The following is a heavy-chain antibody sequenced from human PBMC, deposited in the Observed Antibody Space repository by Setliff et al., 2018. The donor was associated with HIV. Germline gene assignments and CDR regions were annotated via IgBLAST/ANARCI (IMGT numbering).Heavy chain of an antibody. J-gene: IGHJ4*02. CDR2: ISGSGGRT. CDR3: AKEGAVTTTGAFLDH. D-gene: IGHD4-17*01. CDR1: GFTFSNYG. V-gene: IGHV3-23*01. Sequence: GESLRLSCAASGFTFSNYGMSWVRQAPGKGLEWVSIISGSGGRTDYAESVKGRFRISRSNSRNTVSLLLTSLRVEDTAVYYCAKEGAVTTTGAFLDHWGQGTLVTVSS.